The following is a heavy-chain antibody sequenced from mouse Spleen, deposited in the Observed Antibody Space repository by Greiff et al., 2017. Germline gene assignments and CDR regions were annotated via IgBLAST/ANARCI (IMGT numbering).Heavy chain of an antibody. CDR2: ISSGSSTI. CDR3: AREDYSNSYYFDY. D-gene: IGHD2-5*01. CDR1: GFTFSDYG. J-gene: IGHJ2*01. Sequence: EVKVVESGGGLVKPGGSLKLSCAASGFTFSDYGMHWVRQAPEKGLEWVAYISSGSSTIYYADTVKGRFTISRDNAKNTLFLQMTSLRSEDTAMYYCAREDYSNSYYFDYWGQGTTLTVSS. V-gene: IGHV5-17*01.